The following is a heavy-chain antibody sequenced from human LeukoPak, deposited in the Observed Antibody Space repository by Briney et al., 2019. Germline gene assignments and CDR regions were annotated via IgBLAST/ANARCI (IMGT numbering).Heavy chain of an antibody. CDR1: GFAFSDYA. D-gene: IGHD3-9*01. V-gene: IGHV3-23*01. Sequence: GGSLRLSCAASGFAFSDYAAGWVRQAPGKRLEWVSTITASSGNTYYADSVKGRFTISRDNSKNTLYLQMSSLRADDTAVYYCAKVGYYDILTGYYFVEGWFDPWGQGTLVTVSS. CDR3: AKVGYYDILTGYYFVEGWFDP. CDR2: ITASSGNT. J-gene: IGHJ5*02.